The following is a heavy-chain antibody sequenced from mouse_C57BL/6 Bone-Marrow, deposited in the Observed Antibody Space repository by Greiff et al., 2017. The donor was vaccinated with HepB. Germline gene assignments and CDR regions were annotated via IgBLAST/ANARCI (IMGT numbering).Heavy chain of an antibody. Sequence: EVQLQQSGPELVKPGASVKISCKASGYTFTDYYMNWVKQSHGKSLEWIGDINPNNGGTSYNQKFKGKATLTVDKSSSTAYMELRSLTSEDSAVYYCARANYGNSLFAYWGQGTLVTVSA. CDR3: ARANYGNSLFAY. CDR1: GYTFTDYY. J-gene: IGHJ3*01. CDR2: INPNNGGT. D-gene: IGHD2-1*01. V-gene: IGHV1-26*01.